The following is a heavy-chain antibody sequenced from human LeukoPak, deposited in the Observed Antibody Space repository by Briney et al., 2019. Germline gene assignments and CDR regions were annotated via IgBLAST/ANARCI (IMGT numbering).Heavy chain of an antibody. J-gene: IGHJ4*02. CDR3: ARAQTSSGWYGLKSDFDY. Sequence: GGSLRLSCAAPGFTFSSYAISWVRQAPGKGLEWVSVISGSGGSTYYADSVKGRFTISRDNSKNTLYLQMNSLRAEDTAVYYCARAQTSSGWYGLKSDFDYWGQGTLVTVSS. D-gene: IGHD6-19*01. V-gene: IGHV3-23*01. CDR2: ISGSGGST. CDR1: GFTFSSYA.